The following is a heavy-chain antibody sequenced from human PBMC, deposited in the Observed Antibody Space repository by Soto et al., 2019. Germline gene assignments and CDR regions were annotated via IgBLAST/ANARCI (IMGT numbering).Heavy chain of an antibody. Sequence: QVQLVESGGGVVQPGRSVRLSCAASRFTLSSYAMHWVRQAPGKGLEWVGVISFDGSYKYYAQYVKGRFTISRDNSKNTLWLQMNSLRTEDTALYSCVRARGLISRDAFDLWGQGTMVTVSS. D-gene: IGHD3-3*02. CDR3: VRARGLISRDAFDL. CDR2: ISFDGSYK. CDR1: RFTLSSYA. J-gene: IGHJ3*01. V-gene: IGHV3-30*04.